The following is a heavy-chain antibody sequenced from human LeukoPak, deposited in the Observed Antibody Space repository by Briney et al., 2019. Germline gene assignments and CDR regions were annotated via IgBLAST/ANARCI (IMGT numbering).Heavy chain of an antibody. V-gene: IGHV3-7*01. D-gene: IGHD3-22*01. Sequence: HTGGSLRLSCAASGFTFSSYWMSWVRQAPGKGLEWVANIKQDGSEKYYVDSVKGRFTISRDNAKNSLYLQMNSLRAEDTAVYYCAVYDSSGYYEIDYWGQGTLVTVSS. CDR3: AVYDSSGYYEIDY. CDR1: GFTFSSYW. CDR2: IKQDGSEK. J-gene: IGHJ4*02.